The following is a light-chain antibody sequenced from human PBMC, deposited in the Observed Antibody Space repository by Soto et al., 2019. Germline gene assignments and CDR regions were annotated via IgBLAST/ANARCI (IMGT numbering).Light chain of an antibody. CDR1: TGAVTSGHY. CDR3: LLSYSGARPYV. J-gene: IGLJ1*01. V-gene: IGLV7-46*01. CDR2: DTS. Sequence: QAVVTQEPSLTVSPGGTVTLTCGSSTGAVTSGHYPYWFQQKPGQAPRTLIYDTSNKHSWTPAPFSGSLLGGKAALTLSGAQPEDEAEYYCLLSYSGARPYVFGTGTKVTVL.